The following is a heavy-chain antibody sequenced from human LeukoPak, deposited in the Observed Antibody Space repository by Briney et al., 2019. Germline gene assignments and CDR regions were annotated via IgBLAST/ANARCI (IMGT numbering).Heavy chain of an antibody. D-gene: IGHD3-22*01. CDR3: AKDRAYYYETYYFDY. Sequence: GRSLRLSCAASGFTFDDYAMHWVRQAPGKGLEWVSGISWNSGSIGYADSVKGRFTISRDNAKNSLYLQMNSLRAEDTALYYCAKDRAYYYETYYFDYWGQGTLDTVSS. V-gene: IGHV3-9*01. CDR2: ISWNSGSI. J-gene: IGHJ4*02. CDR1: GFTFDDYA.